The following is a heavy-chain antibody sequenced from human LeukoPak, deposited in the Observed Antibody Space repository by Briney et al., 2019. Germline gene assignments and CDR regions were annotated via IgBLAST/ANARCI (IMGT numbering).Heavy chain of an antibody. V-gene: IGHV1-18*04. D-gene: IGHD2-15*01. CDR3: ARALLGRYCSGGSCYSFGY. Sequence: ASVKVSCKASGYTFTSYGISWVRQAPGQGLEWMAWISAYNGNTNYAQKLQGRVTMTTDTSTSTAYMELRSLRSDDTAVYYCARALLGRYCSGGSCYSFGYWGQGTLVTVSS. J-gene: IGHJ4*02. CDR1: GYTFTSYG. CDR2: ISAYNGNT.